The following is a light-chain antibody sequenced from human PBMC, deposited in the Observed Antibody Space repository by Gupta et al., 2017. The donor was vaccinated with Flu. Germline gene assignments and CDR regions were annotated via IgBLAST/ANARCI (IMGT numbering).Light chain of an antibody. CDR2: LGS. J-gene: IGKJ1*01. Sequence: IVMTQSPLPLPVTPRGPGPISCRSSQSLLHSNGYNYLDWYLQKPGQSPQLLIYLGSNRASGVPDRFSGSGSGTDFTLKISRVEAEDVGVYYCMQALQTPPTFGQGTKVEIK. V-gene: IGKV2-28*01. CDR1: QSLLHSNGYNY. CDR3: MQALQTPPT.